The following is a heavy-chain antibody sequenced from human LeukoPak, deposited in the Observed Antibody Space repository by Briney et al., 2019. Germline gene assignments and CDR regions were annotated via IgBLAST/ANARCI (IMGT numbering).Heavy chain of an antibody. J-gene: IGHJ4*02. D-gene: IGHD3-10*01. CDR1: GFTVSSNY. CDR3: ARGTVTMVDY. Sequence: PGGSLRLSCAASGFTVSSNYMSWVRQAPGRGLEWVSVIYSGGSTYYADSVEGRFTISRDNSKNTLFLQMNSLRAGDTAVYYCARGTVTMVDYWGQGTLVTVSS. CDR2: IYSGGST. V-gene: IGHV3-66*01.